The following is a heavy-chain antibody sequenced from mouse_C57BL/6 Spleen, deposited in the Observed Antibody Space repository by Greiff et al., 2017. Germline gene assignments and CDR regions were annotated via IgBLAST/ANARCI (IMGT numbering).Heavy chain of an antibody. CDR1: GYTFTDYY. J-gene: IGHJ3*01. D-gene: IGHD2-5*01. CDR3: ARGDYSNYGFAY. CDR2: INPNNGGT. V-gene: IGHV1-26*01. Sequence: VQLQQSGPELVKPGASVKISCKASGYTFTDYYMNWVKQSHGKSLEWIGDINPNNGGTSYNQKFKGKATLTVDKSSSTAYMELRSLTSEDSAVYYCARGDYSNYGFAYWGQGTLVTVSA.